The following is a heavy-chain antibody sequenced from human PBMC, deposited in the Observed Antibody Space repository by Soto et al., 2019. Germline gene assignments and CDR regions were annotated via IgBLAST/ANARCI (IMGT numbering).Heavy chain of an antibody. Sequence: PGESMKISCKSSGYSFTIYWIAWVRQMPGKGLEWMGIIYPGDSDTRYSPSFQGQVTISADKSISTAYLQWSSLKASDTPMYYCARQDPSGLYYFDYWGQGTLVTVSS. CDR1: GYSFTIYW. CDR2: IYPGDSDT. CDR3: ARQDPSGLYYFDY. J-gene: IGHJ4*02. V-gene: IGHV5-51*01. D-gene: IGHD3-10*01.